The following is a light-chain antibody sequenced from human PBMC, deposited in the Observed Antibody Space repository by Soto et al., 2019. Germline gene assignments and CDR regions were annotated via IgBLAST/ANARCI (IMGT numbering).Light chain of an antibody. J-gene: IGKJ1*01. V-gene: IGKV3-15*01. CDR3: QQYNEWPET. Sequence: ILMTHSPSTLSGSPGERSTLSFRASHNVRSSLAWYQQKAGQAHRLLIHGASTRATGIPGRFSGSGSGTEFTLIICSLQSEDFAVYYCQQYNEWPETLGQGTKVDI. CDR1: HNVRSS. CDR2: GAS.